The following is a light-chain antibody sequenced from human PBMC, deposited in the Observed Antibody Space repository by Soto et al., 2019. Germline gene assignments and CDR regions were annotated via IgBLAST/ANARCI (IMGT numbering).Light chain of an antibody. CDR1: QSISSF. CDR3: QQSYSTPPRYT. CDR2: AAS. Sequence: DIHMTQSPSSLSASVVDIFTISSLAIQSISSFLNWYQQKPGKAPKVLIYAASRLESGVPSRFSGSGSGTDFTLTISSLQPEDYATYYCQQSYSTPPRYTFGQGTKVDIK. V-gene: IGKV1-39*01. J-gene: IGKJ2*01.